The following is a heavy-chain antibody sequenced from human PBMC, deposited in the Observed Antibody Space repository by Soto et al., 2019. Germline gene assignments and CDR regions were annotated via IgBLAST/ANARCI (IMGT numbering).Heavy chain of an antibody. CDR1: GGTFSSYA. CDR3: ARGALQYYYGSAIDY. J-gene: IGHJ4*02. Sequence: QVQLVQSGAEVKKPGSSVKVSCKASGGTFSSYAISWVRQAHGPGLEWMGGIIPIFGTANYAQKFQGRVTMAADESTSTADMELSSLRSEDTAVYYCARGALQYYYGSAIDYWGQGTLVTVSS. CDR2: IIPIFGTA. D-gene: IGHD3-10*01. V-gene: IGHV1-69*01.